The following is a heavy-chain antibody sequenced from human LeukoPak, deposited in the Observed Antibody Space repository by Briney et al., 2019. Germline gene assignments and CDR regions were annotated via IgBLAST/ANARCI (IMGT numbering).Heavy chain of an antibody. J-gene: IGHJ4*02. V-gene: IGHV4-34*01. CDR2: IYHSGST. CDR3: ARRPISGYCSGGSCYSRVPYYFDY. Sequence: SETLSLTCAVYGGSFSGYYWSWIRQPPGKGLEWSGEIYHSGSTNYNPSLKSRVTISVDTSKNQFSLKLSSVTAADTAVYYCARRPISGYCSGGSCYSRVPYYFDYWGQGTLVTVSS. D-gene: IGHD2-15*01. CDR1: GGSFSGYY.